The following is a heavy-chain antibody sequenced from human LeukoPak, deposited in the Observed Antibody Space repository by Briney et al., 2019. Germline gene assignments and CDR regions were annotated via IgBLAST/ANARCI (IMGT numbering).Heavy chain of an antibody. CDR2: LFPRNSDT. CDR3: ARQQMGVAPGWSGFDP. V-gene: IGHV5-51*01. D-gene: IGHD3-3*01. J-gene: IGHJ3*01. CDR1: GYNFDSYW. Sequence: GESLKISCKGSGYNFDSYWLAWVRHVPGKGLEWMGILFPRNSDTRYSPSFQGHVTISADKSINTAYLEWRSLKATDNAIYICARQQMGVAPGWSGFDPWGQGTVVIVSS.